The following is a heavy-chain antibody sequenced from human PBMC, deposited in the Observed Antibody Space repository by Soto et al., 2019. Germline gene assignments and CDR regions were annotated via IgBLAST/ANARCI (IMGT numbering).Heavy chain of an antibody. D-gene: IGHD5-12*01. Sequence: QVHLVQSGAEMKKPGSSVKVSCKTSGGTFSDLAFSWVRQAPRQGLEWVGGIVPLFGTPDYAQKFQGRVTIPGEESVETGYLEVRGLRTEDTAIYYCASERVAEMATGGYFDNWGQGTLVTVSS. CDR2: IVPLFGTP. CDR1: GGTFSDLA. J-gene: IGHJ4*02. V-gene: IGHV1-69*01. CDR3: ASERVAEMATGGYFDN.